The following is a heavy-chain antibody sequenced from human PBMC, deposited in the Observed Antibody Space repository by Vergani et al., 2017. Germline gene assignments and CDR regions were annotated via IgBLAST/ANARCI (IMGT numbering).Heavy chain of an antibody. Sequence: EVQLLESGGNLIQPGGSLRLSCGASGFTFSSYAMTWVRLAPGKGLQWFSAISGSGGNTFYTDSVKGRFTISRDNSTDTLYLQMNSLRVEDTAIYYCAKARDPNCKGGNCYSYYYGLDLWGQGTTVTVSS. CDR2: ISGSGGNT. J-gene: IGHJ6*02. D-gene: IGHD2-21*01. V-gene: IGHV3-23*01. CDR1: GFTFSSYA. CDR3: AKARDPNCKGGNCYSYYYGLDL.